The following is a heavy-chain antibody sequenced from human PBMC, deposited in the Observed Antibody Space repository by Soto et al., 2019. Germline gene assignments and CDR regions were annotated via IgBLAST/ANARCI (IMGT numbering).Heavy chain of an antibody. D-gene: IGHD5-12*01. CDR2: IIPIFGTA. CDR3: ARDRGGYSGYDRSMYNWFDP. J-gene: IGHJ5*02. Sequence: QVQLVQSGAEVKKPGSSVKVSCKASGGTFSSYAISWVRQAPGQGLEWMGGIIPIFGTANYAQKFQGRVTITADESTSTAYMELSSLGSEDTAVYYCARDRGGYSGYDRSMYNWFDPWGQGTLVTVSS. CDR1: GGTFSSYA. V-gene: IGHV1-69*01.